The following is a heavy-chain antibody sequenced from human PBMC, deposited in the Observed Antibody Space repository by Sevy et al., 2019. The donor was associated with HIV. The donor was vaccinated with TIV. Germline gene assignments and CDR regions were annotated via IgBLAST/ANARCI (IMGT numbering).Heavy chain of an antibody. V-gene: IGHV4-38-2*01. CDR3: ARASGGDKLDYYGMDV. J-gene: IGHJ6*02. CDR2: IYHSGTT. CDR1: GYSISSGYY. D-gene: IGHD2-21*02. Sequence: SETLSLTCAVSGYSISSGYYWGWIRQSPGKGLEWIGNIYHSGTTYYNPSLKSRVTISVDTSKNQFSLKLSSVTATDTAVYYCARASGGDKLDYYGMDVWGQGTTVTVSS.